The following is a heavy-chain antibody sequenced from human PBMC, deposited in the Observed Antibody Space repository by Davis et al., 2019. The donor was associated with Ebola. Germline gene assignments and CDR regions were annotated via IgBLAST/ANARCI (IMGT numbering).Heavy chain of an antibody. D-gene: IGHD6-19*01. Sequence: GESLKISCAASGFTFSSYWMSWVRQAPGKGLEWVANIKQDGSEKQYVDSVRGRFTISRDNAKNSLYLQMNSLRAEDTAVYYCAIANRGPVADTGDYWGQGTLVTVSS. V-gene: IGHV3-7*03. J-gene: IGHJ4*02. CDR3: AIANRGPVADTGDY. CDR1: GFTFSSYW. CDR2: IKQDGSEK.